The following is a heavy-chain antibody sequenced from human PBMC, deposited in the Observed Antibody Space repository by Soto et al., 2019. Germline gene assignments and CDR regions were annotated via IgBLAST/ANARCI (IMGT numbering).Heavy chain of an antibody. CDR3: ASDSGGSCSYFDY. V-gene: IGHV3-33*01. J-gene: IGHJ4*02. Sequence: PGGSLRLSCAASGFTFSSYGMHWVRQAPGKGLEWVAVIWYDGSNKYYADSVKGRFTISRDNSKNTLYLQMNSLRAEDTAVYYCASDSGGSCSYFDYWGQGTLVTVSS. D-gene: IGHD2-15*01. CDR1: GFTFSSYG. CDR2: IWYDGSNK.